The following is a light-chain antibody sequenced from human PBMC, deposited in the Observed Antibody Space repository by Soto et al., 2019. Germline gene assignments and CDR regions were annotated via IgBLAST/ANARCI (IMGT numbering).Light chain of an antibody. J-gene: IGKJ4*01. V-gene: IGKV1-39*01. CDR3: LQTYITPLT. CDR2: TAS. CDR1: QRIVGY. Sequence: DVQMTQSPSYLSASVGDRVTITSRASQRIVGYLSWFQQKPGQAPKLLIYTASTLQSGVPSRFSGSGSETDFTLTINSLQPEDFATYYCLQTYITPLTFCGGTTVKIK.